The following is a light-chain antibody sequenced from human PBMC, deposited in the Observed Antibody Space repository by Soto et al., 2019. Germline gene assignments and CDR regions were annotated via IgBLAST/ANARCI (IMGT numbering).Light chain of an antibody. CDR3: QSYDSSLSAVV. CDR1: SSNIGAGYD. CDR2: GNS. J-gene: IGLJ2*01. Sequence: QPVLTRPPSVSGAPGQRVTISCTGSSSNIGAGYDVHWYQQLPGTAPKLLIYGNSNRPSGVPDRFSGSKSGTSASLAITGLQAEDEADYYCQSYDSSLSAVVFGGGTQLTVL. V-gene: IGLV1-40*01.